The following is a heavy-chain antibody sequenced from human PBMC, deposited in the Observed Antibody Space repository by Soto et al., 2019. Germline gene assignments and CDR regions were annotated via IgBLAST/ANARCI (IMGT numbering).Heavy chain of an antibody. Sequence: EVQLVESGGGLVQPGRSLRLSCAASGFSFGDYAMQWVRQVPGKGLEWVSSISWNGESIGYADSVKGRFTISRDNGKKSVYLQMNRLRGEDTALYYCAKDGGSSGWYDGFDSWGQGTLVTVS. V-gene: IGHV3-9*01. D-gene: IGHD6-19*01. CDR1: GFSFGDYA. J-gene: IGHJ4*02. CDR2: ISWNGESI. CDR3: AKDGGSSGWYDGFDS.